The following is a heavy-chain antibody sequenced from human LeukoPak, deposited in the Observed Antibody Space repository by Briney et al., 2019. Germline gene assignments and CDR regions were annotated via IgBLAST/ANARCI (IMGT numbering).Heavy chain of an antibody. D-gene: IGHD3-10*01. CDR1: GGSFSGYY. CDR3: ARGVRYYYGSGSYYLYYYYYYMDV. V-gene: IGHV4-34*01. Sequence: SETPSLTCAVYGGSFSGYYWSWIRQPPGKGLEWIGEINHSGSTNYNPSLKSRVTISVDTSKNQFSLKLSSVTAADTAVYYCARGVRYYYGSGSYYLYYYYYYMDVWGKGTTVTVSS. CDR2: INHSGST. J-gene: IGHJ6*03.